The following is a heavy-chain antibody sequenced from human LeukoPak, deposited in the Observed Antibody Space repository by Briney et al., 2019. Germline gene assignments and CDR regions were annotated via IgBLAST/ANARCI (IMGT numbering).Heavy chain of an antibody. D-gene: IGHD6-13*01. CDR1: GGSISNYY. CDR3: ARGVGSSWLVY. Sequence: SETLSLTCTVSGGSISNYYWSWVRQPPGKGLEWIGYIYYSGSTNSNPSLKSRVTISVDTSKNQFSLKLSSVTAADTAVYYCARGVGSSWLVYWGQGTLVTVSS. CDR2: IYYSGST. V-gene: IGHV4-59*12. J-gene: IGHJ4*02.